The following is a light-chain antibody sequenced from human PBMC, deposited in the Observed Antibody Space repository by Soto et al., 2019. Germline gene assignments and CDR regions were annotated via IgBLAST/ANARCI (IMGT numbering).Light chain of an antibody. CDR3: QQYASSQWT. CDR2: STS. Sequence: EIVLTQSPGTLSLSPGERVTLSCRASQSVGTSWLAWYQQKPGQSPRLLIYSTSSRPTGIPDRFSGSGSETDLALTISRLEPEESAVYYCQQYASSQWTFGQGTKGEIK. CDR1: QSVGTSW. J-gene: IGKJ1*01. V-gene: IGKV3-20*01.